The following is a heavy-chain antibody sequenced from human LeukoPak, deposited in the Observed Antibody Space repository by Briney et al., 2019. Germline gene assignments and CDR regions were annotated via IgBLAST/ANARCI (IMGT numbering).Heavy chain of an antibody. CDR1: GFTFSSYA. D-gene: IGHD2-2*02. V-gene: IGHV3-64*01. CDR2: ISSNGGST. J-gene: IGHJ6*03. CDR3: ARDPEPATALQGYYYYMDV. Sequence: GGSLRLSCAASGFTFSSYAMHWVRQAPGKGLEYVSAISSNGGSTYYANSVKGRFTISRDNSKNTLYLQMGSLRAEDMAVYYCARDPEPATALQGYYYYMDVWGKGTTVTISS.